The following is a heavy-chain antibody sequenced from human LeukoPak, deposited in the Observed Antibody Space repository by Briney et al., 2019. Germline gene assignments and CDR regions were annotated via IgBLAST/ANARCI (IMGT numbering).Heavy chain of an antibody. V-gene: IGHV4-39*01. Sequence: SETLSLSCTVSGGSISSSSYYWGWIRQPPGKGLEWIGSIYYSGSTYYNPSLRSRVTISVDTSKNQFSLKLSSVTAADTAVYYCARSRRDTPFGYWGQGTLVTVSS. J-gene: IGHJ4*02. CDR1: GGSISSSSYY. D-gene: IGHD2-15*01. CDR3: ARSRRDTPFGY. CDR2: IYYSGST.